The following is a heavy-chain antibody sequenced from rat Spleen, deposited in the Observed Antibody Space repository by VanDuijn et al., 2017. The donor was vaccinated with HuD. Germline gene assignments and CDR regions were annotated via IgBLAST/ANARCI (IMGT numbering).Heavy chain of an antibody. CDR3: ARLGRVYFDD. V-gene: IGHV5-25*01. CDR1: GFTFRNYY. D-gene: IGHD1-4*01. J-gene: IGHJ2*01. CDR2: ITTSGDNT. Sequence: EVQRVDSGGGLVQPGRSMKLSCAASGFTFRNYYLAWVRPAPTKGLEWVASITTSGDNTCYRDSVKGRFTISRDNAKSTLYLQMDSLRSEDTATYYCARLGRVYFDDWGQGVMVTVSS.